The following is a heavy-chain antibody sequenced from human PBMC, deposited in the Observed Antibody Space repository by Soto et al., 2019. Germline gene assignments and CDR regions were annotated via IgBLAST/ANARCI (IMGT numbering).Heavy chain of an antibody. V-gene: IGHV1-18*01. Sequence: QVQLVQSGAEVKKPGASVKVSCQASGYTFTTYGMSWVRQAPGQGLDWMGWISTYNGNTKYAERLQGRVTMTTDTTTRTAYMELRSLRSDDSAVYYCTRWPSDYYENSGDNFLEYWGQGTLVSVSS. CDR2: ISTYNGNT. CDR3: TRWPSDYYENSGDNFLEY. D-gene: IGHD3-22*01. CDR1: GYTFTTYG. J-gene: IGHJ4*02.